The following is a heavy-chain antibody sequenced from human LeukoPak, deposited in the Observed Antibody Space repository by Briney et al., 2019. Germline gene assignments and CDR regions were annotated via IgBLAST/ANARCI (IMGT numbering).Heavy chain of an antibody. J-gene: IGHJ4*02. CDR3: ARVSSPVAGTRDPPEY. Sequence: GGSLRLSCAASGFTFSSYGMHWVRQAPGKGLEWVSSICRSSENIYYADSVKGRFTISRDNAKNSLYLQMDSLRAEDTAVYYCARVSSPVAGTRDPPEYWGQGTLVTVSS. CDR1: GFTFSSYG. V-gene: IGHV3-21*01. D-gene: IGHD6-19*01. CDR2: ICRSSENI.